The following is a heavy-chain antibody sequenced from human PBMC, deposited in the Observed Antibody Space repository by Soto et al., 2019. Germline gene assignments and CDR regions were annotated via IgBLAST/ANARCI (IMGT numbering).Heavy chain of an antibody. Sequence: EVQLVESGGVVVQPGGSLRLSCAASGFTFDDYTMHWVRQAPGKGLEWVSLISWDGGSTYYADSVKGRFTISRDNSKNYLYLQMNSLRTEDTALYYCAKDSRGWSNNYYGMDVWGQGTTVTVSS. CDR3: AKDSRGWSNNYYGMDV. D-gene: IGHD6-19*01. V-gene: IGHV3-43*01. CDR1: GFTFDDYT. CDR2: ISWDGGST. J-gene: IGHJ6*02.